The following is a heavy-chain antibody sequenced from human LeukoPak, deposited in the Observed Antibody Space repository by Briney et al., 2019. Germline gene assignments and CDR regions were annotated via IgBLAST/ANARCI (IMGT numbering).Heavy chain of an antibody. CDR1: GFTFSSYS. CDR2: ISTSSSTI. J-gene: IGHJ6*04. V-gene: IGHV3-48*01. CDR3: AELGITMIGGV. Sequence: PGGSLRLSCAASGFTFSSYSMNWVRQAPGKGLEWISYISTSSSTIYYAESVKGRFIISRDNSKNTLNLQMNSLRAEDTAVYYCAELGITMIGGVWGKGTTVTISS. D-gene: IGHD3-10*02.